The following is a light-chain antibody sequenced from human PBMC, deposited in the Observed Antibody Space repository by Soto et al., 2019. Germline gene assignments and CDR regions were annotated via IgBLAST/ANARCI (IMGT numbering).Light chain of an antibody. V-gene: IGKV1-39*01. CDR2: AAS. J-gene: IGKJ2*01. CDR1: QTIGNS. Sequence: DIQMTQSPSSLSASVGDRISITCRSFQTIGNSLNWYQQKPGRAPQLLIFAASSLHSGVPPRFSGGGSGTHFTLTITTTQHEDAATYYCQQSYSVPYTFGQGTKVDIK. CDR3: QQSYSVPYT.